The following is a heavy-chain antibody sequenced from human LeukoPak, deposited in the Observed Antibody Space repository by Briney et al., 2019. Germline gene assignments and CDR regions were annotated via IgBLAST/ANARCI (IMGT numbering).Heavy chain of an antibody. J-gene: IGHJ4*02. D-gene: IGHD6-19*01. Sequence: PGGSLRLSCAASGFTFSSYWMSWVRQAPGKGLEWVANIKQDGSEKYYVDSVKGRFTISRDNAKNSLYLQMNSLRAEDTAVYYCARDLRGYSSGWYNDYWGQGTLVTVSS. CDR1: GFTFSSYW. CDR3: ARDLRGYSSGWYNDY. CDR2: IKQDGSEK. V-gene: IGHV3-7*01.